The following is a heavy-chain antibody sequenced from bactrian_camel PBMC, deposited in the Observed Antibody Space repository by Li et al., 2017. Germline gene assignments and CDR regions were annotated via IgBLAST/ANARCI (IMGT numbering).Heavy chain of an antibody. CDR1: GYTYSRYC. CDR3: AQPTGSVREYNY. Sequence: VQLVESGGGSVQAGASLSLSCTTSGYTYSRYCMAWLRQSPGKEHEGVTSIDSDGNTNYADSVKGRFTISRDNAKNTVSLQLNSLLSDDTAIYYCAQPTGSVREYNYWGQGTQVTVS. CDR2: IDSDGNT. J-gene: IGHJ4*01. V-gene: IGHV3S9*01.